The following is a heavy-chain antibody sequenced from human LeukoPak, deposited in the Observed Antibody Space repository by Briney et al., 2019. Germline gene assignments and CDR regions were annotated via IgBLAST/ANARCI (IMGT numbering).Heavy chain of an antibody. J-gene: IGHJ4*02. D-gene: IGHD6-19*01. V-gene: IGHV3-74*03. Sequence: GGSLRLSCATSGFTFSSYWMHWVRQVPGKGLVWVSRVNTDGSSTTYAESVKGRFTISRDNAKNTLFLQMNNLRAEDTAVYYCARQGSAWDYFDYWGQGTLVTVSS. CDR2: VNTDGSST. CDR3: ARQGSAWDYFDY. CDR1: GFTFSSYW.